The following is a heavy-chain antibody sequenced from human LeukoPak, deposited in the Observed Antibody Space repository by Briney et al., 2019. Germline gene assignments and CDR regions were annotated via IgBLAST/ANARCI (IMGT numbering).Heavy chain of an antibody. D-gene: IGHD1-26*01. J-gene: IGHJ4*02. CDR2: IYSGGNT. CDR3: ARYRYSGSYPLDY. CDR1: GFTVSSNY. V-gene: IGHV3-53*01. Sequence: GGSLRLSCAASGFTVSSNYMSWVRQAPGKGLEWVSVIYSGGNTYYADSVKGRFTISRDNSKNTLYLQMNSLRAEDTAVYYCARYRYSGSYPLDYWGQGTLVTVSS.